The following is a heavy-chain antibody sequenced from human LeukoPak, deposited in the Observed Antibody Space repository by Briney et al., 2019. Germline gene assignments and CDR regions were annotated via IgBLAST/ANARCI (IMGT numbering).Heavy chain of an antibody. CDR2: INHSGST. CDR3: ARAPYVLPHSHYYMDV. V-gene: IGHV4-34*01. D-gene: IGHD3-10*01. CDR1: GGSFSGYY. Sequence: SETLSLTCAVYGGSFSGYYWSWIRQPPGKGLEWIGEINHSGSTNYDPSLKSRVTISVDTSKNQSSLKLSSVTAADTAVYYCARAPYVLPHSHYYMDVWGKGTTVTVSS. J-gene: IGHJ6*03.